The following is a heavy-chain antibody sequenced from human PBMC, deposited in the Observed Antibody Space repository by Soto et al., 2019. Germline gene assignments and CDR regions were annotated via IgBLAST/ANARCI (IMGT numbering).Heavy chain of an antibody. CDR3: ATWRRWPLSFDI. D-gene: IGHD2-15*01. CDR2: INHSGST. CDR1: GGSFSGYY. V-gene: IGHV4-34*01. Sequence: PSETLSLTCAVYGGSFSGYYWSWIRQPPGKGLEWIGEINHSGSTNYNPSLKSRVTISVDTSKNQFSLKLSSVTAADTAVYYCATWRRWPLSFDIWGQGTMVTVSS. J-gene: IGHJ3*02.